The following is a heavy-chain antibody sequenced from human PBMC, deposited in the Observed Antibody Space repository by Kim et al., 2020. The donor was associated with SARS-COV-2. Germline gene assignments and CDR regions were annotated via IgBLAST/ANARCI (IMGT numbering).Heavy chain of an antibody. J-gene: IGHJ4*02. CDR3: ARGSMVRGVIISPADY. D-gene: IGHD3-10*01. CDR1: GYTFTSYA. CDR2: INTNTGNP. Sequence: ASVKVSCKASGYTFTSYAMNWVRQAPGQGLEWMGWINTNTGNPTYAQGFTGRFVFSLDTSVSTAYLQISSLKAEDTAVYYCARGSMVRGVIISPADYWGQGTLVTVSS. V-gene: IGHV7-4-1*02.